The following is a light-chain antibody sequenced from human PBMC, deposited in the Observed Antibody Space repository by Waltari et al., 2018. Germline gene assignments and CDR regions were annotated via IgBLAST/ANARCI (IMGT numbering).Light chain of an antibody. CDR3: SSYISSDTLEL. J-gene: IGLJ2*01. Sequence: QSALTQPASVSGSPGQSITISCTGPSSDVGGYNSVSWYQQHPGKAPKLIIFDVSNRPSGVSSRFSGSKSGNTASLTISGLQAQDEADYYCSSYISSDTLELFGGGTSLTVL. CDR2: DVS. V-gene: IGLV2-14*03. CDR1: SSDVGGYNS.